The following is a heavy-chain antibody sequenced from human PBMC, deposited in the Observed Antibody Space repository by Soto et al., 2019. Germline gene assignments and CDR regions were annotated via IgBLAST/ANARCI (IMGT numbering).Heavy chain of an antibody. CDR1: GYTFINYG. D-gene: IGHD4-17*01. CDR3: ARFLTVTTEDDY. J-gene: IGHJ4*02. V-gene: IGHV1-18*01. Sequence: QVQLVQSGAEVKKPGASVKVSCKASGYTFINYGISWARQAPGQGLEWMGWINTYNGNTNYAQKVQGRVTMTTDTSTRTAYMELRSLTSDDTAVYYCARFLTVTTEDDYWGQGPLVTVSS. CDR2: INTYNGNT.